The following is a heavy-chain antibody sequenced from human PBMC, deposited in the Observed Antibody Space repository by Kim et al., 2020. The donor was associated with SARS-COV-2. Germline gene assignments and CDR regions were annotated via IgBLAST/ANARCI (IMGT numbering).Heavy chain of an antibody. D-gene: IGHD2-2*01. J-gene: IGHJ4*02. CDR2: ISYDGSNK. V-gene: IGHV3-30*04. CDR1: GFTFSSYA. CDR3: ARDLFWSRRGYCSSTSCYAGILDY. Sequence: GGSLRLSCAASGFTFSSYAMHWVRQAPGKGLEWVAVISYDGSNKYYADSVKGRFTISRDNSKNTLYLQMNSLRAEDTAVYYCARDLFWSRRGYCSSTSCYAGILDYWGQGTLVTVSS.